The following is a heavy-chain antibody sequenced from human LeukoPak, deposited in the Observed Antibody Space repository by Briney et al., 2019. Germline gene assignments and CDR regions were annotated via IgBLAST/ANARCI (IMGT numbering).Heavy chain of an antibody. J-gene: IGHJ4*02. CDR3: ASPLGVRGVIRYYFDY. CDR2: ITAGNGNT. V-gene: IGHV1-3*01. CDR1: GYTFTNYA. D-gene: IGHD3-10*01. Sequence: GALVKVSCKASGYTFTNYALHWVRQAPGQRPEWMGWITAGNGNTKYSQNFQGRVTITRDTSASTAYMELSSLRSEDTAVYYCASPLGVRGVIRYYFDYWGQGTLVTVSS.